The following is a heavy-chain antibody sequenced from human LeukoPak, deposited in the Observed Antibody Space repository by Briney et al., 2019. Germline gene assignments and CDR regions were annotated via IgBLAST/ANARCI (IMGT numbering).Heavy chain of an antibody. Sequence: GGSLRLSCAASGFTFSSYARHWVRQAPGKGLEWVAVISYDGSNKYYADSVKGRFTISRDNSKNTLYLQMNSLRAEDTAVYYCAREGYSYGYYFDYWGQGTLVTVSS. V-gene: IGHV3-30-3*01. D-gene: IGHD5-18*01. CDR1: GFTFSSYA. J-gene: IGHJ4*02. CDR2: ISYDGSNK. CDR3: AREGYSYGYYFDY.